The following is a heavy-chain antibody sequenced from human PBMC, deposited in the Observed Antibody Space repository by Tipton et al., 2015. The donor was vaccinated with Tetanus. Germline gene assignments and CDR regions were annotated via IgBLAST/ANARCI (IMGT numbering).Heavy chain of an antibody. J-gene: IGHJ4*02. D-gene: IGHD6-19*01. V-gene: IGHV4-34*01. Sequence: TLSLTCAVYGGSFSGYYWNWIRQPPGKGLEWIGEINYSGTTYYNPSLKSRVSMSVDTSKSQFALNLTSVTAADTAVYYCTRLPRQWLAHGNYWGQGTLVTASS. CDR1: GGSFSGYY. CDR3: TRLPRQWLAHGNY. CDR2: INYSGTT.